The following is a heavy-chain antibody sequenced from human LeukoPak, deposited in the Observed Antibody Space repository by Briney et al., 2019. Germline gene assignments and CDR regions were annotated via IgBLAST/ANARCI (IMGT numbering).Heavy chain of an antibody. V-gene: IGHV3-21*01. J-gene: IGHJ4*02. D-gene: IGHD6-19*01. CDR2: ISSSSSYI. CDR1: GFTFSSYS. CDR3: ARELNAVAHS. Sequence: PGGSLRLSCAASGFTFSSYSLNWVRQAPGKGLEWVSSISSSSSYIYYADSVKGRFTISRDNAKNPLYLQMNSLRAEDTAVYYCARELNAVAHSWGQGTLVTVSS.